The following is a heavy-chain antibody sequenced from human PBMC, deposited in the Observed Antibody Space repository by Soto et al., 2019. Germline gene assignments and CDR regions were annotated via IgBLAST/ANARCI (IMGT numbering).Heavy chain of an antibody. D-gene: IGHD3-22*01. CDR1: ACVFSDFY. V-gene: IGHV3-11*01. J-gene: IGHJ5*02. CDR2: AGFSGNTI. Sequence: GGSLRISCAASACVFSDFYMSWIRPAAEKELERFSYAGFSGNTIYYADFVKVRLTVCRDNSKNSLYLQMNSLRVEDTAVYYCARVSFPYYPNSTSYGEAFDRWGEGTVFTVSS. CDR3: ARVSFPYYPNSTSYGEAFDR.